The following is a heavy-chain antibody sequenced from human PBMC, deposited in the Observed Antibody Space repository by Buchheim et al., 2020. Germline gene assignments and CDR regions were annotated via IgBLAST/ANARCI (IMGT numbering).Heavy chain of an antibody. CDR3: ARGPPLGYCSSTSCYPFDY. J-gene: IGHJ4*02. CDR2: INHSGST. D-gene: IGHD2-2*01. CDR1: GGSFSGYY. Sequence: QVQLQQWGAGLLKPSETLSLTCAVYGGSFSGYYWSWIRQPPGKGLEWIGEINHSGSTNYNPSLKSRVTISVDTSKNQFSLKLSSVTAADTAVYYCARGPPLGYCSSTSCYPFDYWGQGTL. V-gene: IGHV4-34*01.